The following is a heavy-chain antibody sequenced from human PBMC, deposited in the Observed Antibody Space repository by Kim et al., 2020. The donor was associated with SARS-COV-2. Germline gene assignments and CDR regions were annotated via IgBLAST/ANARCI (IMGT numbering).Heavy chain of an antibody. CDR1: GGTFSSYA. D-gene: IGHD3-22*01. CDR2: IIPILGIA. J-gene: IGHJ4*01. Sequence: SVKVSCKASGGTFSSYAIIWVRQAPGQGLEWRGRIIPILGIANYAQKFQRRVTITADKSTSTAYMELSSLRSEDTAVYYCARLNYYDSSGTGVDCDYW. CDR3: ARLNYYDSSGTGVDCDY. V-gene: IGHV1-69*04.